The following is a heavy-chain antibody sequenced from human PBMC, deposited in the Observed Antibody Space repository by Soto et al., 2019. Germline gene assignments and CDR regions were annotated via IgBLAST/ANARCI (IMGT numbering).Heavy chain of an antibody. D-gene: IGHD3-10*01. CDR3: ERSDRYYSGPGSYYNGSPYYGMDV. CDR1: GGSFSGYC. V-gene: IGHV4-34*01. CDR2: INHSGRT. Sequence: KPSETRSPTCAVYGGSFSGYCWSWIRQPPGKGLEWIGEINHSGRTNDNPSLKSRVTISVDTSKNQSSLKLISVTAPDTAVYYCERSDRYYSGPGSYYNGSPYYGMDVWGQGTTVTVSS. J-gene: IGHJ6*02.